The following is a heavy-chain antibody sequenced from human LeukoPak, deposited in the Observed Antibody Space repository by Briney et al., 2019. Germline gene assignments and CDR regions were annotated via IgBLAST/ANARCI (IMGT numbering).Heavy chain of an antibody. J-gene: IGHJ3*02. D-gene: IGHD3-22*01. CDR2: MNPNSGNT. Sequence: ASVKVSCKASGYTFTSYDINWVRQATGQGLEWMGWMNPNSGNTGYAQKFQGRVTMTRNTSISTAYMELSSLRSEDTAVYYCAREAIVGTSYYDTRRAFDMWGQGTMVTVSS. CDR1: GYTFTSYD. V-gene: IGHV1-8*01. CDR3: AREAIVGTSYYDTRRAFDM.